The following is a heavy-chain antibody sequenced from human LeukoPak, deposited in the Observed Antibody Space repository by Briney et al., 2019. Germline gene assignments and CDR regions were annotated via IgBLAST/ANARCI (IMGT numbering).Heavy chain of an antibody. D-gene: IGHD2-21*02. Sequence: GESLKISCKGSGYSFTSYWIGSVRQMPGKVLECMGIIYPGDSDTRYRPSFQGQVTISADKSISTAYLQWSSLKASDTAMYYCARIAYCGGDCYSYAFDIWGQGTMVTVSS. CDR2: IYPGDSDT. CDR3: ARIAYCGGDCYSYAFDI. J-gene: IGHJ3*02. CDR1: GYSFTSYW. V-gene: IGHV5-51*01.